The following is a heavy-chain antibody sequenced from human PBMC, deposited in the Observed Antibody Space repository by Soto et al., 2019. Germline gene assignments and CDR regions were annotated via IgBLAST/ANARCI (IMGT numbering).Heavy chain of an antibody. CDR2: INHSGST. D-gene: IGHD2-15*01. CDR3: AREGYCSGGSCYPSYYYYYYMDV. V-gene: IGHV4-34*01. J-gene: IGHJ6*03. CDR1: GGSFSGYY. Sequence: SENLSLPCGVYGGSFSGYYWSWIRQPPGKGLGWIGEINHSGSTNYNPSLKSRVTISVDTSKNQFSLKLSSVTAADTAVYYCAREGYCSGGSCYPSYYYYYYMDVWGKGTTVTVSS.